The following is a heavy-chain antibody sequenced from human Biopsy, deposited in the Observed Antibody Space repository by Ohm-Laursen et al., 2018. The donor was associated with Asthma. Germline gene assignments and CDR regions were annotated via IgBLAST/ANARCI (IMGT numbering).Heavy chain of an antibody. CDR2: MYHSGSP. Sequence: TLSLTCTVSGASISGGVYYWGWIRQPPGKGMEWIGSMYHSGSPYYHPSLKSRATISVDTSKNQLSLKMSSVTAADTAVYFCVRHQYSSSWSTFDYWGQGALVTVSS. CDR1: GASISGGVYY. J-gene: IGHJ4*02. D-gene: IGHD3-22*01. CDR3: VRHQYSSSWSTFDY. V-gene: IGHV4-39*01.